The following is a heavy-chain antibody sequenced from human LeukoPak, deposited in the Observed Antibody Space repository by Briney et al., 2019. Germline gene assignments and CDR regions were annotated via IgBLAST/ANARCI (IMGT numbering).Heavy chain of an antibody. CDR2: ISYDGSNK. D-gene: IGHD3-10*01. V-gene: IGHV3-30*18. CDR3: AKDRDDYGDH. Sequence: GGPLRLSCAASGFTLSSYGMHGVRQAPGKGLEWVAVISYDGSNKYYADSVKGRFTISRDNSKNTLYLQMNSLRAEDTAVYYCAKDRDDYGDHWGQGALVTVSS. J-gene: IGHJ4*02. CDR1: GFTLSSYG.